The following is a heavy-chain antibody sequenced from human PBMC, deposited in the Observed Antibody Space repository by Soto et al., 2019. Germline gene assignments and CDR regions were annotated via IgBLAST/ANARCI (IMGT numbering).Heavy chain of an antibody. CDR3: ARDPDNSGMDV. V-gene: IGHV4-59*01. J-gene: IGHJ6*02. CDR2: IYYSGST. CDR1: GGSISSYY. Sequence: VQLQESGPGLVKPSETLSLTCTVSGGSISSYYWSWIRQPPGKGLEWIGYIYYSGSTDYNPSLKSXXPXSAXTSKTQFSLKVSSVAAADTAVYYCARDPDNSGMDVWGQGTTVTVSS.